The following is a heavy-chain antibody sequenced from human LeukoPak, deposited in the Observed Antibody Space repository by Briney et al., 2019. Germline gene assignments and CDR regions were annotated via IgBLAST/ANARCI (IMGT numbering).Heavy chain of an antibody. D-gene: IGHD3-3*01. CDR1: GYSMTSGYY. V-gene: IGHV4-38-2*02. J-gene: IGHJ4*02. Sequence: SETLSLTCSVSGYSMTSGYYWGWLRQSPGKGLEWIGSIYHSGRTYYNPALQSRVTISVDTSKNHFSLKVNSLSAADTAVYFCARVEWLVARQFVYCGQGGLVTVSS. CDR2: IYHSGRT. CDR3: ARVEWLVARQFVY.